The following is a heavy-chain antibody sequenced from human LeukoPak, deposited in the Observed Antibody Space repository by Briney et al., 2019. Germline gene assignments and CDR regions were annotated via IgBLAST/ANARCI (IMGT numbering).Heavy chain of an antibody. Sequence: PGGSLRLSCAASGFTFSSYWMHWVRQAPGKGLVWVSRINSDGSSTSYADSVKGRFTISRDNAKNTLYLQMNSLRAEDTAVYYCARAWVAAAAYDYWGQGTLVTVSS. CDR2: INSDGSST. CDR3: ARAWVAAAAYDY. J-gene: IGHJ4*02. D-gene: IGHD6-13*01. CDR1: GFTFSSYW. V-gene: IGHV3-74*01.